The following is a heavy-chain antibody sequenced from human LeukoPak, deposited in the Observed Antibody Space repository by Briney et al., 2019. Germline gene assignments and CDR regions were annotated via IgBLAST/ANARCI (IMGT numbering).Heavy chain of an antibody. CDR2: ISSSSTYI. V-gene: IGHV3-21*01. CDR1: TFIFSASS. J-gene: IGHJ6*03. Sequence: PGGSLRLSCEASTFIFSASSMHWVRQAPGEGLQWISSISSSSTYIYYADSVKGRFTISRDNAKNSLYLQMNSLRAEDTAVYYCARPRGTRDYYYMDVWGKGTTVTISS. CDR3: ARPRGTRDYYYMDV. D-gene: IGHD3-16*01.